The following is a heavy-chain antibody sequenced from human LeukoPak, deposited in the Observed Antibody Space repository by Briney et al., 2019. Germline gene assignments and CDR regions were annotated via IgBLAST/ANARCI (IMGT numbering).Heavy chain of an antibody. Sequence: ASVKVSCKASGYTFTGYYMHWVRQAPGQGLEWMGWVNPNSGGTNYAQKFQGRVTMTRDTSISTAYMELSRLRSDDTAVYYCAHNDILTGGDFDYWGQGTLVTVSS. CDR1: GYTFTGYY. J-gene: IGHJ4*02. V-gene: IGHV1-2*02. D-gene: IGHD3-9*01. CDR3: AHNDILTGGDFDY. CDR2: VNPNSGGT.